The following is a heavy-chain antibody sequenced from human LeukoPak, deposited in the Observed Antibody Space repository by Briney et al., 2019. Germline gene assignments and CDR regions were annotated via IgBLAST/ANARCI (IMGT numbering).Heavy chain of an antibody. V-gene: IGHV3-30*18. CDR3: AKDGSFDY. CDR1: GFTYSSYG. Sequence: GGSLRLSCAASGFTYSSYGMHWVRQAPGKGLEWVAAISYDGSNKYYADSVKGRFTISRDNSKNTPYLQMNSLRAEDTAVYYCAKDGSFDYWGQGTLVTVSS. J-gene: IGHJ4*02. D-gene: IGHD2-2*03. CDR2: ISYDGSNK.